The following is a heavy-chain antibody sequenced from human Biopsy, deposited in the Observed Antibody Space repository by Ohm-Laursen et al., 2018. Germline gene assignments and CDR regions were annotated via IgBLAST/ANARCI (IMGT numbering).Heavy chain of an antibody. V-gene: IGHV1-8*02. CDR2: MIPSSGKT. CDR1: GGAFTNYA. J-gene: IGHJ5*02. Sequence: ASVKVSRNASGGAFTNYAINWVRQAPGHGLEWMGWMIPSSGKTGYAQRFQGRVTLTMNTSISTAYMELSGLRSEDTAVYFCARGYSRRVSIFEASIYWFDTWGQGTLVTVSS. D-gene: IGHD6-6*01. CDR3: ARGYSRRVSIFEASIYWFDT.